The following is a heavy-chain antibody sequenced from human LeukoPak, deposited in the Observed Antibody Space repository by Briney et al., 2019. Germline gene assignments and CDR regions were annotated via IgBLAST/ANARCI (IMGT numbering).Heavy chain of an antibody. CDR2: INSNSNYI. CDR3: AREKFADGYFQH. Sequence: GGSLRLSCAASGFTVSDSMNWVRQAPGKGLGWVSSINSNSNYIYYADSVKGRFTISRDNAKDSLYLQMNSLRAEDTAVYYCAREKFADGYFQHWGQGTLVTVSS. V-gene: IGHV3-21*01. CDR1: GFTVSDS. J-gene: IGHJ1*01. D-gene: IGHD3-10*01.